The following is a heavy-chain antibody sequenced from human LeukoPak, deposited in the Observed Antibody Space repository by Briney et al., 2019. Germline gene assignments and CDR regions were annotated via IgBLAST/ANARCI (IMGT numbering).Heavy chain of an antibody. Sequence: GGSLRLSCAASGFTFSSYAMSWVRQAPGKGLEWVSAISGSGGSTYYADSVKGRFTISGDNSKNTLYLQMNSLRVEDTAVYYCAKGINSWYWDSWGQGTLVTVSS. V-gene: IGHV3-23*01. CDR3: AKGINSWYWDS. CDR1: GFTFSSYA. CDR2: ISGSGGST. J-gene: IGHJ4*02. D-gene: IGHD6-13*01.